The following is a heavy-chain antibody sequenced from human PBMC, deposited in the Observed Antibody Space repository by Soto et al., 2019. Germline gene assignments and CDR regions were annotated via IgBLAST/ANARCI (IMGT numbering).Heavy chain of an antibody. CDR2: MHYTGST. CDR3: ARDRPYDSSSWFLFDY. J-gene: IGHJ4*02. Sequence: SETLSLTCTVSGASISGHYWGWFRQPPGKRPEWIGYMHYTGSTNYNPSLQSRVAISLDTSKNQFSLKLSSVTAADTAVYYCARDRPYDSSSWFLFDYWGQGTLVTVSS. D-gene: IGHD6-13*01. CDR1: GASISGHY. V-gene: IGHV4-59*11.